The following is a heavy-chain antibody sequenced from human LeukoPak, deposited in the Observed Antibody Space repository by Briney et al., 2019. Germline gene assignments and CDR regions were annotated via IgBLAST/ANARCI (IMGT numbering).Heavy chain of an antibody. Sequence: ASVKVSCKASGYTFTSYDINWVRQATGQGLEWMGWMNPNSGNTGYAQKFQGRVTMTRNTSISTAYMELSSLRSEDTAVYYCARGRNYIVRGVIRLRYYYYYMDVWGKGTTVTISS. CDR3: ARGRNYIVRGVIRLRYYYYYMDV. J-gene: IGHJ6*03. CDR2: MNPNSGNT. CDR1: GYTFTSYD. D-gene: IGHD3-10*01. V-gene: IGHV1-8*01.